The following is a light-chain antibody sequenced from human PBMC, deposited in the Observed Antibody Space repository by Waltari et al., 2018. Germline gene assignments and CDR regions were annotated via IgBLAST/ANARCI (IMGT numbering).Light chain of an antibody. CDR3: SSYAGINHYL. CDR2: EVN. J-gene: IGLJ1*01. Sequence: QSALTQPPSASGSPGQSVTISCTGTSSDVGAYDHVSWYQRHPGQAPKLIIYEVNRRPEPVPGRFSGSQSGHTASRTVCGLQAEDEADYFCSSYAGINHYLFGHGTTVTVL. V-gene: IGLV2-8*01. CDR1: SSDVGAYDH.